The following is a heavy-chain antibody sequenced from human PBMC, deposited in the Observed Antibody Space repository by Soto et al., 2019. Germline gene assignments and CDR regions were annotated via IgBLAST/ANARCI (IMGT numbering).Heavy chain of an antibody. CDR3: VKDREVATTRTVHFDY. V-gene: IGHV3-23*01. J-gene: IGHJ4*02. CDR2: ISGRGGDT. D-gene: IGHD5-12*01. Sequence: EVQLLESGGGLVQPGGSLRLSCAASGFTFSTYAMNWVRQAPGKGLEWVSVISGRGGDTYYADSVKGRFTISRDNSKNTLYVQMNSLRVEDMAVYYCVKDREVATTRTVHFDYWGQGTLVTVSS. CDR1: GFTFSTYA.